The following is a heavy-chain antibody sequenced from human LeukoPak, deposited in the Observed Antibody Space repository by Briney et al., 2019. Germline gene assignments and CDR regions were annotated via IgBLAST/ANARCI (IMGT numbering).Heavy chain of an antibody. CDR1: GGSISSGSYY. Sequence: PSETLSLTCTVSGGSISSGSYYWSWIRQPAGKGLEWIGRIYTSGSTNYNPSLKSRVTISVDTSKNQFSLKLSSVTAADTAVYYCARDKLYYDILTPRRINWFDPWGQGTLVTVSS. V-gene: IGHV4-61*02. CDR2: IYTSGST. D-gene: IGHD3-9*01. J-gene: IGHJ5*02. CDR3: ARDKLYYDILTPRRINWFDP.